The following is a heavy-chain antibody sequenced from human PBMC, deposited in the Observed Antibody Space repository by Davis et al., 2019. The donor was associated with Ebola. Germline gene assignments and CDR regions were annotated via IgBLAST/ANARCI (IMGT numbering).Heavy chain of an antibody. D-gene: IGHD3-3*01. V-gene: IGHV3-48*02. J-gene: IGHJ4*02. CDR2: ISSSSSTI. Sequence: PGGSLRLSCAASGFTFSSYSMNWVRQAPGKGLEWVSYISSSSSTIYYADSVKGRFTISRDNAKNSLYLQMNSLRDEDTAVYYCAREPPPVFGALGYFDYWGQGTLVTVSS. CDR1: GFTFSSYS. CDR3: AREPPPVFGALGYFDY.